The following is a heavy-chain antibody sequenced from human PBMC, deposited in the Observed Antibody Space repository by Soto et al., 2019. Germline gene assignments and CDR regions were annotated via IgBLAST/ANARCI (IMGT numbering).Heavy chain of an antibody. J-gene: IGHJ4*02. CDR1: GYTFDDYA. CDR3: AKPPYDSGPHYYFDY. CDR2: ISSSSGTT. V-gene: IGHV3-23*01. D-gene: IGHD3-10*01. Sequence: GGSLRLSCAASGYTFDDYAMNWVRHAPGRGLEWVSDISSSSGTTYYADAVKDRFTISSDNPKNTLYLQMNSLRAEDTAVYYCAKPPYDSGPHYYFDYWGQGTLVTVSS.